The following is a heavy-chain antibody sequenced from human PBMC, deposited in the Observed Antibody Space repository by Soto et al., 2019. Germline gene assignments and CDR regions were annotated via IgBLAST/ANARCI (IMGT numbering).Heavy chain of an antibody. CDR1: VFTFSYYY. V-gene: IGHV3-49*04. CDR3: SSGVYFDY. CDR2: IRNKANGGTT. D-gene: IGHD2-8*01. J-gene: IGHJ4*02. Sequence: GGSLRLSCAASVFTFSYYYMSGVRQAPGKGLEWVGFIRNKANGGTTEKTTSVKGRFTISRDDSKSITYLQMKSLKTEDTAVYYCSSGVYFDYWGQGTLVTVSS.